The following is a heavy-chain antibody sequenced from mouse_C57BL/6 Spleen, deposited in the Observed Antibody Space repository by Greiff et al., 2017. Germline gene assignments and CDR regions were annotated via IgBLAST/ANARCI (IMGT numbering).Heavy chain of an antibody. D-gene: IGHD2-5*01. V-gene: IGHV1-82*01. CDR2: IYPGDGDT. CDR1: GYAFSSSW. J-gene: IGHJ3*01. Sequence: QVQLQQSGPELVKPGASVKISCKASGYAFSSSWMNWVKQRPGKGLEWIGRIYPGDGDTNYHGKFKGQATLTADKSSSTAYLQLSSLTSEDAAVYFCAACYSNSWFAYWGQGTLVTVSA. CDR3: AACYSNSWFAY.